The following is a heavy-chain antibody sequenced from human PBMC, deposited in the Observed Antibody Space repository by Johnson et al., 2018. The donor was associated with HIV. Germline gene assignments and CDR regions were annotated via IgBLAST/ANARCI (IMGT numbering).Heavy chain of an antibody. CDR3: ARDGGAYCGGDCFSDAFDI. CDR1: GFTFSRYA. D-gene: IGHD2-21*02. CDR2: ISYDGSNK. J-gene: IGHJ3*02. Sequence: QMQLVESGGGVVQPGRSLRLSCAASGFTFSRYAMHWVRQAPGKGLEWVAVISYDGSNKYYADSVKGRFTISRDNSKNTLYLQMDSLRAEDTALYYCARDGGAYCGGDCFSDAFDIWGQGTMVTVSS. V-gene: IGHV3-30-3*01.